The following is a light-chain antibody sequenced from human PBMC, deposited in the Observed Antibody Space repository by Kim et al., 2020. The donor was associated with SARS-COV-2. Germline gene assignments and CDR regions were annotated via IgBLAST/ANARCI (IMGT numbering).Light chain of an antibody. CDR1: KLGDKY. J-gene: IGLJ2*01. CDR3: QAWDSSTVVL. V-gene: IGLV3-1*01. Sequence: SYELTQPPSVSVSPGQTASITCSGDKLGDKYACWYQQKTGQSPVLVIYQDSKRPSGIPERFSGSNSGNTATLTISGTQAMDEADYYCQAWDSSTVVLVGG. CDR2: QDS.